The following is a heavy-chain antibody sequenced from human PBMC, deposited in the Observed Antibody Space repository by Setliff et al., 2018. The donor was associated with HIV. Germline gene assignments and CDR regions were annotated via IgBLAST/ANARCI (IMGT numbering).Heavy chain of an antibody. CDR2: ISAYNGNT. CDR3: AGVPGGGGNWFDP. CDR1: GYTFTSYG. D-gene: IGHD3-16*01. J-gene: IGHJ5*02. V-gene: IGHV1-18*01. Sequence: VASVKVSCKASGYTFTSYGISWVRQAPGQGLEWMGWISAYNGNTNYAQKLQGRVTMTSDTSTSTVYMELTSLTSEDTAMYFCAGVPGGGGNWFDPWGQGTLVTTPQ.